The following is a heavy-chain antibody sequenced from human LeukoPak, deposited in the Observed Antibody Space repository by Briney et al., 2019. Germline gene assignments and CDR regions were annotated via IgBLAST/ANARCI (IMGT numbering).Heavy chain of an antibody. Sequence: ASVKVSCKASGYTFTGYYMHWVRQAPGQGLEWMGIINPTGGITSYAQTFQGRVTLTRDTSTSTVYLELSSLRSEDAAVYYCVRGGRSMVIMDDYWGQGTLVTVSS. CDR1: GYTFTGYY. J-gene: IGHJ4*02. D-gene: IGHD5-18*01. CDR3: VRGGRSMVIMDDY. CDR2: INPTGGIT. V-gene: IGHV1-46*01.